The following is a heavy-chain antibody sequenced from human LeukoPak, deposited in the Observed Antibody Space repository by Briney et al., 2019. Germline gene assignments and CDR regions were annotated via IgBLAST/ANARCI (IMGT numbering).Heavy chain of an antibody. D-gene: IGHD1-26*01. CDR2: IYHSGST. Sequence: SETLSLTCTVSGYSISSGYYWGWIRQPPGKGLEWIGSIYHSGSTYYNPSLKSRVTTSVDTSKNQFSLKLSSVTAADTAVYYCARDSGSLYYFDYWGQGTLVTVSS. J-gene: IGHJ4*02. CDR1: GYSISSGYY. V-gene: IGHV4-38-2*02. CDR3: ARDSGSLYYFDY.